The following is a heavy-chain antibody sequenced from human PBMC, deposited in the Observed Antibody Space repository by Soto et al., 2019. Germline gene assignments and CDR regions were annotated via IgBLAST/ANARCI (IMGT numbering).Heavy chain of an antibody. V-gene: IGHV4-31*03. CDR3: ARHDGFSSGWIFDY. CDR2: IYYSGST. D-gene: IGHD6-19*01. CDR1: GGSISSGGYY. J-gene: IGHJ4*01. Sequence: PSETLSLTCTVSGGSISSGGYYWSWIRQHPGKGLEWIGYIYYSGSTYYNPSLKSRVTISVDTSNNQFSLKLSSVTAADTAVYYCARHDGFSSGWIFDYWGHGTLVTVSS.